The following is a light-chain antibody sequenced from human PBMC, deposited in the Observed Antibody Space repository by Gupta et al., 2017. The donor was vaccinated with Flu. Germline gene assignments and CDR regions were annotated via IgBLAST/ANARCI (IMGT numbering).Light chain of an antibody. CDR1: TSNIGEND. Sequence: QSVLMQPPSVSAAPGQEVTIPCSGSTSNIGENDLSWYQQIPGTAPKVLISDNHKRPSEIPNRCSGSKSASSATLGGAGLQRGDEADYYCAIWNAGLNVGVFGTGTTVTVL. CDR2: DNH. V-gene: IGLV1-51*01. J-gene: IGLJ1*01. CDR3: AIWNAGLNVGV.